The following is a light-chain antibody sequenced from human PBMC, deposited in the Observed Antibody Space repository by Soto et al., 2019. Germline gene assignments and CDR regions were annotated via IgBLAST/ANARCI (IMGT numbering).Light chain of an antibody. CDR3: SSYTSTNTYL. Sequence: QSALTKPASVSGSPGQSITISCTGTSSDVGGYNYVSWYQQHPGKAPKLMIYDLTNRPSGVSNRFSGSKSGNTASLTISGLQAGDEADYYCSSYTSTNTYLFGTGTKLTVL. CDR2: DLT. CDR1: SSDVGGYNY. V-gene: IGLV2-14*03. J-gene: IGLJ1*01.